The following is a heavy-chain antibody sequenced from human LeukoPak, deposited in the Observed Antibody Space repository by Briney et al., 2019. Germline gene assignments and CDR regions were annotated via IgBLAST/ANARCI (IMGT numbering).Heavy chain of an antibody. Sequence: GGALRLSFAASGFPFSSYAMHWVRRAPGKGLGGVAVISYDGSNKYYSDSVKGRFTISRDNSKNTLYLQMNSLTAEATAVYYCARHADIVVVPAATFDYWGQGTLVTVSS. CDR1: GFPFSSYA. CDR3: ARHADIVVVPAATFDY. D-gene: IGHD2-2*01. CDR2: ISYDGSNK. V-gene: IGHV3-30*04. J-gene: IGHJ4*02.